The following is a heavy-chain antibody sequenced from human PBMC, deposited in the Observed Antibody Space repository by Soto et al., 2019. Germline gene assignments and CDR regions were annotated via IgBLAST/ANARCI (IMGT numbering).Heavy chain of an antibody. CDR3: ARDQLDRPHGALDI. CDR1: GYTFTSYG. Sequence: ASVKVSCKASGYTFTSYGSSWVRQAPGQGREWMGWSSAYNGNTNYAQKLQGRVTMTTDTSTSTVYMELRSLRSDDTAVYYCARDQLDRPHGALDISGQGTMANVSS. CDR2: SSAYNGNT. V-gene: IGHV1-18*01. D-gene: IGHD6-13*01. J-gene: IGHJ3*02.